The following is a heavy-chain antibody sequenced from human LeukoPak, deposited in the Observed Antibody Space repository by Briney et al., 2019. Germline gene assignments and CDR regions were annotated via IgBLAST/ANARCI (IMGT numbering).Heavy chain of an antibody. Sequence: GESLKISCKGSGYSFTSYWIGWVRQMPGKGLEWMGIIYPGDSDTRYSPSFQGQVTISADKSISTAYLQWSSLKASDTAMYYCARSSLPGIAAAVPHDYWGQGTLVTVSS. V-gene: IGHV5-51*01. J-gene: IGHJ4*02. CDR1: GYSFTSYW. D-gene: IGHD6-13*01. CDR2: IYPGDSDT. CDR3: ARSSLPGIAAAVPHDY.